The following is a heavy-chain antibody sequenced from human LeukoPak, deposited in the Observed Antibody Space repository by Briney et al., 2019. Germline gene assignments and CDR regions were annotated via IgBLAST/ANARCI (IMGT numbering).Heavy chain of an antibody. J-gene: IGHJ5*02. Sequence: TPSETLSLTCAVYGGSFSGYYWSWIRQPPGKGLEWIGEINHSGSTNYNPSLKSRVTISVDTSKNQFSLKLSSVTAADTAVYYCARGSRDIVLTVYAILPNWFDPWGQGTLVTVSS. D-gene: IGHD2-8*01. CDR2: INHSGST. V-gene: IGHV4-34*01. CDR3: ARGSRDIVLTVYAILPNWFDP. CDR1: GGSFSGYY.